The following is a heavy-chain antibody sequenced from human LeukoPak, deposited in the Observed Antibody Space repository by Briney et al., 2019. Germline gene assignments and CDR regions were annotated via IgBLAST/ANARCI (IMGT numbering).Heavy chain of an antibody. CDR3: ASLDYYIFTSYSYYYYYMDV. CDR1: GGSISSSSYY. D-gene: IGHD3-9*01. Sequence: SETLSLTCTVSGGSISSSSYYRCCSRQPPGKRLELIGSIYNSGSTYYTPSLKSRVTISVDTSKNQLSLKMSTITAANTAVYYCASLDYYIFTSYSYYYYYMDVWGKGTTVTVSS. J-gene: IGHJ6*03. CDR2: IYNSGST. V-gene: IGHV4-39*01.